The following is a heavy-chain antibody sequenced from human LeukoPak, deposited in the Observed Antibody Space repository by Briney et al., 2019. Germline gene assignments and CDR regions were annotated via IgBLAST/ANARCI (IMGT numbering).Heavy chain of an antibody. CDR1: GFTFSSYA. D-gene: IGHD2-2*01. CDR3: AKAGQYQLLFPDY. V-gene: IGHV3-23*01. J-gene: IGHJ4*02. Sequence: GGSLRLSCAASGFTFSSYAMSWVRQAPGKGLEWVSAISGSGGSTDYADSVKGRFTISRDNSKNTLYLQMNSLRAEDTAVYYCAKAGQYQLLFPDYWGQGTLVTVSS. CDR2: ISGSGGST.